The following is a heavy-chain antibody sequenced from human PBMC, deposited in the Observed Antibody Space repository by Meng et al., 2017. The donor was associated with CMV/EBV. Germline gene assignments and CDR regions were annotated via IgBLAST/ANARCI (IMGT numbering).Heavy chain of an antibody. CDR2: IYYSGST. J-gene: IGHJ4*02. D-gene: IGHD6-13*01. Sequence: QLQEACPGLGKPSEPLPPTCTVSGGGISSSSYYWGWIRQPPGKGLEWIGSIYYSGSTYYNPSLKSRVTISVDTSKNQFSLKLSSVTAADTAVYYCARERGYSSPRFDYWGQGTLVTVSS. CDR3: ARERGYSSPRFDY. CDR1: GGGISSSSYY. V-gene: IGHV4-39*07.